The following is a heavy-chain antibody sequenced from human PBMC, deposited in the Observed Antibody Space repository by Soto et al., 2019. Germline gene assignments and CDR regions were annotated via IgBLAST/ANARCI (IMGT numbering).Heavy chain of an antibody. Sequence: QVQLVESGGGVVQPGRSLRLSCAASGFTFSSYGMHRVRQAPGKGLEWVAVISYDGSNKYYADSVEGRFTISRDNSKNILYLQMNSLRADDTAVYYCARGADYYDTSGSWTFDSWGQGTLVAVSS. CDR1: GFTFSSYG. J-gene: IGHJ4*02. CDR2: ISYDGSNK. V-gene: IGHV3-30*03. D-gene: IGHD3-22*01. CDR3: ARGADYYDTSGSWTFDS.